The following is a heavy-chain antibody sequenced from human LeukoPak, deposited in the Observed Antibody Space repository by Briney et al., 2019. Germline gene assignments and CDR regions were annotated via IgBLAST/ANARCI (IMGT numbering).Heavy chain of an antibody. CDR2: ISGSGGST. CDR1: GFTFSSYA. Sequence: PGGSLRLSCAASGFTFSSYAMSWVRQAPGKGLECVSAISGSGGSTYYADSVKGRFTISRDNSKNTLNLQMNSLRAEDTAVYYCAKSNRSGYYGAQFDPWGQGTLVTVSS. V-gene: IGHV3-23*01. J-gene: IGHJ5*02. CDR3: AKSNRSGYYGAQFDP. D-gene: IGHD3-3*01.